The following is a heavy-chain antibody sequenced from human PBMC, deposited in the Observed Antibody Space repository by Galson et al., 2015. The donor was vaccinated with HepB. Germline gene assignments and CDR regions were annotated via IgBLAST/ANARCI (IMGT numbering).Heavy chain of an antibody. CDR1: GGSFSGYY. D-gene: IGHD4-11*01. J-gene: IGHJ4*02. Sequence: TCAVYGGSFSGYYWSWIRQPPGKGLEWIGEINHSGSTNYNPSLKSRVTISVDTSKNQFSLKLSSVTAADAAVYYCARGFNKGLQYPPTGGMVDYWGQGTLVTVSS. CDR3: ARGFNKGLQYPPTGGMVDY. V-gene: IGHV4-34*01. CDR2: INHSGST.